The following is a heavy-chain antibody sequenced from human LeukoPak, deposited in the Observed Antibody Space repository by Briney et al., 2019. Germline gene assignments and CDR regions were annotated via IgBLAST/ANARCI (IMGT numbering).Heavy chain of an antibody. J-gene: IGHJ3*02. V-gene: IGHV1-8*03. CDR3: ASGGITMIRNAFDI. CDR1: GYTFTSYD. CDR2: MNPNSGNT. Sequence: ASVKVSCKASGYTFTSYDINWVRQATGQGLEWMGWMNPNSGNTGYAQKFQGRVTITRNTSISTAYMELSSLRSEDTAVYYCASGGITMIRNAFDIWGQGTMVSVSS. D-gene: IGHD3-22*01.